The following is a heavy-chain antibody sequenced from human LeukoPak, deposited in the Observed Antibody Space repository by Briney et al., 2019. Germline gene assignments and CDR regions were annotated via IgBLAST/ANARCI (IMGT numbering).Heavy chain of an antibody. CDR3: ARDCSGSYLRYYFDY. CDR2: ISDSSSTI. Sequence: GESLRLSCAASGFTFSTYGMNWVRQAPGKGLEWVSYISDSSSTIYYADSVKGRFTISRDNAKNSLYLQMNSLRDEDTAVYYCARDCSGSYLRYYFDYWGQGTLVTXSS. CDR1: GFTFSTYG. J-gene: IGHJ4*02. D-gene: IGHD1-26*01. V-gene: IGHV3-48*02.